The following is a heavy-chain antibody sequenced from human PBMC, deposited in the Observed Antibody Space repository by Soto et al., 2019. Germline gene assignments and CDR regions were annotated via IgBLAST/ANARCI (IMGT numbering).Heavy chain of an antibody. CDR3: ATSAATKHVSHYGMDV. CDR2: IYYSGST. V-gene: IGHV4-31*03. CDR1: GGSISSGGYY. Sequence: QVQLQESGPGLVKPSQTLSLTCTVSGGSISSGGYYWSWIRQHPGKGLEWIGYIYYSGSTYYNPSLKGRVTISVDTSKNQFSLKLSSVTAAETAVYYWATSAATKHVSHYGMDVWGQGTTVTVSS. D-gene: IGHD2-15*01. J-gene: IGHJ6*02.